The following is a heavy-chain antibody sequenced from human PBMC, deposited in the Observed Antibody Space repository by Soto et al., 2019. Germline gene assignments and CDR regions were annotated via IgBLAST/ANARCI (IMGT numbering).Heavy chain of an antibody. V-gene: IGHV3-7*05. CDR2: IKQDGSEK. CDR1: GFTFSNYW. J-gene: IGHJ6*02. Sequence: ESGGGLVQPGGSLRLSCAASGFTFSNYWMSWVRQAPGKGLEWVANIKQDGSEKYYVDSVKGRFTISRDNARNSLYLQMNTLRAEDTALYYCARVRTENYYGMDVWGQGTTVTVSS. CDR3: ARVRTENYYGMDV.